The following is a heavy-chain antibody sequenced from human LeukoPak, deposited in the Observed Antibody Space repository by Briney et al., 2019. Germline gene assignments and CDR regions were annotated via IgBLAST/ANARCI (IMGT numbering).Heavy chain of an antibody. J-gene: IGHJ5*02. CDR2: INHSGST. V-gene: IGHV4-34*01. CDR1: GGSFSGYY. D-gene: IGHD1-14*01. Sequence: PSETLSLTCAVYGGSFSGYYWSWIRQPPGKGLEWIGEINHSGSTNYNLSLKSRVTISVDTSKNQFSLKLSSVTAADTAVYYCARVPKLLNHNWFDPRGQGTLVTVSS. CDR3: ARVPKLLNHNWFDP.